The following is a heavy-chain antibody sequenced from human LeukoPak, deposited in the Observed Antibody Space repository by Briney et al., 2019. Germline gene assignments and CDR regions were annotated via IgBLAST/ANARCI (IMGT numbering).Heavy chain of an antibody. J-gene: IGHJ4*02. CDR3: ASLPWGVRGLIIQDFHY. D-gene: IGHD3-10*01. V-gene: IGHV4-38-2*02. CDR2: IYHSGSP. Sequence: SETLSLTCTVSGYSISSGYYWGWIRQPPGKGLEWIGSIYHSGSPYYNPSLKSRVTISVDTSKNQFSLKLSSVTAADTAVYYCASLPWGVRGLIIQDFHYWGQGTLVTVSS. CDR1: GYSISSGYY.